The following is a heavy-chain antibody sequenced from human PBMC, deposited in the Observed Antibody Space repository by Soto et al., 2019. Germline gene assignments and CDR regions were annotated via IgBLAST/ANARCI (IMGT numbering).Heavy chain of an antibody. D-gene: IGHD1-26*01. V-gene: IGHV3-9*01. CDR2: LSWNSDSV. CDR1: GFTFHDHA. Sequence: EVQLVESGGGLVQPGRSLRLSCAASGFTFHDHAMHWVRQAPGKGLEWVSGLSWNSDSVAYADSVKGRFTISRDNAKKSLYLQMDSLRVEDTALYYCAKDIKRREQGGWFDPWGQGTLVTVSS. J-gene: IGHJ5*02. CDR3: AKDIKRREQGGWFDP.